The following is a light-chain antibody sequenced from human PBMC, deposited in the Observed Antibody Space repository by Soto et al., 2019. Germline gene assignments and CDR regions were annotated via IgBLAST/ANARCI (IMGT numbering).Light chain of an antibody. CDR2: GAS. CDR1: QSVRSY. CDR3: QQYNNWPYT. Sequence: EIVMTQSPATLSVSPGDRATLSCRASQSVRSYLAWYQQKPGQSPRLLISGASTRATGFPARFSGSGSGTELTLTISNLQSEDFAVYYCQQYNNWPYTFGQGTKVDIK. V-gene: IGKV3-15*01. J-gene: IGKJ2*01.